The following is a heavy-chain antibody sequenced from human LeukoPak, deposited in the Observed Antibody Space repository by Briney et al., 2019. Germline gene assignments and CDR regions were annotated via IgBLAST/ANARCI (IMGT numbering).Heavy chain of an antibody. CDR3: AREDFQNWFDP. D-gene: IGHD3/OR15-3a*01. Sequence: PSETLSLTCAVYSGSFSGYYWSWIRQPPGKGLEWIGEINHSGSTNYNPSLKSRVTISVDTSKNQFSLKLSSVTAADTAVYYCAREDFQNWFDPWGQGTLVTVSS. CDR1: SGSFSGYY. J-gene: IGHJ5*02. V-gene: IGHV4-34*01. CDR2: INHSGST.